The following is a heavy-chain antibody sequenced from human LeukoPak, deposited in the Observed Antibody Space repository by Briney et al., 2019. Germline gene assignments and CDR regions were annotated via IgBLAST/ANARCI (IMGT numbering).Heavy chain of an antibody. CDR1: GFTFSSYA. V-gene: IGHV3-64*01. CDR3: ARELVVGSGSFYFDY. CDR2: ISSNGGST. D-gene: IGHD3-10*01. J-gene: IGHJ4*02. Sequence: QPGGSLRLSCAASGFTFSSYAMHWVRQAPGKGLEYVSAISSNGGSTYYANSVKGRFTISRDNSKNTLYLQMGSLRAEDMAVYYCARELVVGSGSFYFDYWGQGSLVTVSS.